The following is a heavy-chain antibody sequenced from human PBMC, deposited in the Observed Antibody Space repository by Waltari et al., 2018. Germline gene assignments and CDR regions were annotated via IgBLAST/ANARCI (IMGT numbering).Heavy chain of an antibody. CDR3: TTKLYS. J-gene: IGHJ5*02. V-gene: IGHV3-15*05. CDR2: GKRYTDGGTT. CDR1: GFTFSNAY. Sequence: EVQLVESGGGLVEPGESLRLSCAASGFTFSNAYMTWVRQAPGKGLEWVGRGKRYTDGGTTEYAAPVKGRFIISRDDSKNTLYLQMNSLKTEDTAVYYCTTKLYSWGQGTLVTVSS. D-gene: IGHD2-15*01.